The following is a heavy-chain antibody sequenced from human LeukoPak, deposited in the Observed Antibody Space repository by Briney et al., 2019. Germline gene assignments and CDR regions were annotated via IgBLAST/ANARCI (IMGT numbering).Heavy chain of an antibody. V-gene: IGHV3-74*01. CDR2: IFGDGSNT. J-gene: IGHJ4*02. CDR1: GFTFSSYR. CDR3: ASETYYYGSENYYKGQF. Sequence: QPGRSLRLSCATSGFTFSSYRMHWARQAPGKGLVWVSRIFGDGSNTIYADSVKGRFTISRDNAKNTLYLQMNSLRAEDTAVYYCASETYYYGSENYYKGQFWGQGTLVTVSS. D-gene: IGHD3-10*01.